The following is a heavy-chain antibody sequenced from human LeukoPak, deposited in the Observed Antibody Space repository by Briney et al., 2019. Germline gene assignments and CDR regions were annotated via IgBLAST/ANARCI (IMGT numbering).Heavy chain of an antibody. CDR1: GFTFSSYS. J-gene: IGHJ4*02. V-gene: IGHV3-48*01. D-gene: IGHD3-3*01. CDR2: ISSSSSTI. Sequence: PGGSLRLSCAASGFTFSSYSMNWVRQAPGKGLEWVSYISSSSSTIYYADSVKGRFTISRDNAKNSLYLQMNSLRAEDTAVYYCARSSNDFRSGYYTRIDYCGQGTLVIVSS. CDR3: ARSSNDFRSGYYTRIDY.